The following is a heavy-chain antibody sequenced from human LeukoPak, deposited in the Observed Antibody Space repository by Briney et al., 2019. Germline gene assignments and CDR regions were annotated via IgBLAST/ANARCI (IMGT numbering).Heavy chain of an antibody. Sequence: SQTLSLTCTVSGGSISSGGYYWSWIRQHPGKGLEWIGYIYYSGNTYYNPSLKSRVTISVDTSKNQFSLKLSSVTAADTAVYYCARYVDTDNWFDPWGQGTLVTVSS. CDR3: ARYVDTDNWFDP. CDR2: IYYSGNT. CDR1: GGSISSGGYY. D-gene: IGHD5-18*01. V-gene: IGHV4-31*03. J-gene: IGHJ5*02.